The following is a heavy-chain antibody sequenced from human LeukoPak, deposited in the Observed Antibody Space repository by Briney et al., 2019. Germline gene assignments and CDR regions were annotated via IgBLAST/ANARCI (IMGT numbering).Heavy chain of an antibody. CDR3: ARDRAGAQSWVALDP. V-gene: IGHV3-66*02. CDR1: GFTLSNDY. Sequence: PGGSLRLSCAASGFTLSNDYMAWVRQAPGRGLEWVSLIYGDGTTFYTDSVKGRFTISRDNFKNTLYLQMSSLRPEDTALYYCARDRAGAQSWVALDPWGQGTLVTVSS. D-gene: IGHD3-10*01. J-gene: IGHJ5*02. CDR2: IYGDGTT.